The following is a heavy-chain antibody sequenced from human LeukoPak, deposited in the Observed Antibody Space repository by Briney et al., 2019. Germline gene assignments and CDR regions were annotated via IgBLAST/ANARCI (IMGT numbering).Heavy chain of an antibody. J-gene: IGHJ5*02. D-gene: IGHD2-8*01. Sequence: GGPLRLSCAASGFTFSSSYMNWVRQAPGKGLEWVSSISSSGFYVSYADSVKGRFTISRDNAKNSLYMQMNSLRAEDTAVYYCATVAGYCTNTTCPRGWFDPWGQGTLVTVSS. CDR2: ISSSGFYV. CDR3: ATVAGYCTNTTCPRGWFDP. V-gene: IGHV3-21*01. CDR1: GFTFSSSY.